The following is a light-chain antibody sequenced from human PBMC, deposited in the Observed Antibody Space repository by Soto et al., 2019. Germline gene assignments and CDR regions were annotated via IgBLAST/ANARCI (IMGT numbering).Light chain of an antibody. CDR2: YDD. Sequence: QSVLTQPPSVSEAPRQRVTISCSGSSFNIGNNAVNWYQQLPGKAPKLLIYYDDLLPSGVSDRFSGSKSGTSASLAISGLQSEDEADYYCAAWDDSLNGRYVFGTGTKLTVL. CDR3: AAWDDSLNGRYV. CDR1: SFNIGNNA. J-gene: IGLJ1*01. V-gene: IGLV1-36*01.